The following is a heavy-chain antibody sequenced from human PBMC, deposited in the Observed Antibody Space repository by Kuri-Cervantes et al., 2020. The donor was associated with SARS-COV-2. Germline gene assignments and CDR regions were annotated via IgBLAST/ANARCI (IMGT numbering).Heavy chain of an antibody. CDR3: AREDNWNPPR. V-gene: IGHV4-31*03. CDR2: IYFSRNT. CDR1: GGSINSAGYY. J-gene: IGHJ4*02. Sequence: LRLSCTVSGGSINSAGYYWSWIRQRPGKGLEWIGYIYFSRNTYYNPSLKSRLTISIDTSENQFSLKLSSVTAADTAVYYCAREDNWNPPRWGQGTLVTVSS. D-gene: IGHD1-20*01.